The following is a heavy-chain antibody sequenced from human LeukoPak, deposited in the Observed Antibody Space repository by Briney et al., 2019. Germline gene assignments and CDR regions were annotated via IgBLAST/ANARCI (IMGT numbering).Heavy chain of an antibody. J-gene: IGHJ5*02. CDR1: GGSFSDYY. Sequence: NPSETLSLTCAVYGGSFSDYYWSWIRQPPGKGLEWIGEINQGGSTTYNPSLKSRATISVDASKKQFSLELSSVTAADTAVYYCATGHATNNWFDPWGQGSLVTVSS. CDR2: INQGGST. D-gene: IGHD1-14*01. CDR3: ATGHATNNWFDP. V-gene: IGHV4-34*01.